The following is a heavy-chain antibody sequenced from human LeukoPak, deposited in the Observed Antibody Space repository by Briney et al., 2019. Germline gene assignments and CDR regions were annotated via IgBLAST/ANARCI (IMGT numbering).Heavy chain of an antibody. J-gene: IGHJ4*02. CDR2: IYYSGST. D-gene: IGHD3-10*01. Sequence: SETLSLTCTVSGGSISSYYWSWIRQPPGKGLEWIGYIYYSGSTNYNPSLKSRVTISVDTSKNQFSLKLSSVTAADTAVYYCARDRRVRGVPQLDYWGQGTLVTVSS. V-gene: IGHV4-59*01. CDR3: ARDRRVRGVPQLDY. CDR1: GGSISSYY.